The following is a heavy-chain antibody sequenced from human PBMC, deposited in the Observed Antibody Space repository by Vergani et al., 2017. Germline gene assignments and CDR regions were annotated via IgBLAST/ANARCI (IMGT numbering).Heavy chain of an antibody. V-gene: IGHV3-7*01. Sequence: EVQLVESGGGLVQPGGSLRLSCAASGFTFSIYCMSWVRQAPGKGLEWVANIKQDGSEKYYVDSVKGRFTISRDNAKNSLYLQRNRLRAGDTAVYYCAGDGLWFGELPLDYWGQGTLVTVSS. CDR1: GFTFSIYC. J-gene: IGHJ4*02. CDR3: AGDGLWFGELPLDY. CDR2: IKQDGSEK. D-gene: IGHD3-10*01.